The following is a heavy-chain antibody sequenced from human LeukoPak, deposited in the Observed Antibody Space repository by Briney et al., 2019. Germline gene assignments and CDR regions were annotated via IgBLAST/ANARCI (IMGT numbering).Heavy chain of an antibody. Sequence: SETLSLTCTVSGGSMSSYYWSWIRQPPGKGLEWIGYVFYSGSTKYNPSLKSQVTLSVDTSKNQFSLELGSVTAADTAVYYCARQPYMLGAYYFDYWGQGTLVTVSS. J-gene: IGHJ4*02. D-gene: IGHD1-26*01. CDR2: VFYSGST. CDR1: GGSMSSYY. V-gene: IGHV4-59*08. CDR3: ARQPYMLGAYYFDY.